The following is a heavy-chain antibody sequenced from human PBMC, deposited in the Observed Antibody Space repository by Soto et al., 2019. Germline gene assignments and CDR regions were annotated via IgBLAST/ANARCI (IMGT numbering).Heavy chain of an antibody. D-gene: IGHD5-18*01. CDR2: IKNRADGETT. CDR3: TTGTAVAKYYFDF. CDR1: GLTFHNAW. Sequence: EVQLVESGGGLVEPGQSLRLSCAASGLTFHNAWMSWVRQAPGKGLEWVGRIKNRADGETTDYAVPVQGRFTISRDDSKNTLSLQMHSLKVEDTAVYYCTTGTAVAKYYFDFWGQGTLVTVSS. V-gene: IGHV3-15*01. J-gene: IGHJ4*02.